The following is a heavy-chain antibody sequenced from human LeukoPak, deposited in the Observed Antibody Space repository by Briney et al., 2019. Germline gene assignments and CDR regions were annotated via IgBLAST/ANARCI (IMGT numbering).Heavy chain of an antibody. Sequence: GASVTVSCKASGYTFTSYGISWMRQAPGQGLEWMGWISAYNGNTSYAQKLQGRVTMTTDTSTSTAYMELRSLRSDDTAVYYCARDGDILTGYPYYYGMDVWGQGTTVTVSS. V-gene: IGHV1-18*01. J-gene: IGHJ6*02. CDR1: GYTFTSYG. D-gene: IGHD3-9*01. CDR2: ISAYNGNT. CDR3: ARDGDILTGYPYYYGMDV.